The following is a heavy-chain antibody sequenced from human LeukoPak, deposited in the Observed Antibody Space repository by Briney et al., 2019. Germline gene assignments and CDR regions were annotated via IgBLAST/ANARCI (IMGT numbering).Heavy chain of an antibody. D-gene: IGHD2-2*01. J-gene: IGHJ5*02. CDR2: IYYRGST. V-gene: IGHV4-59*08. Sequence: SETLSLTCTVSGGSISSYYWSWIRQPPGKGLEWIGYIYYRGSTNYNPSLKSRVTISVDTSKNQFSLKLSSVTAADTAVYYCARHIVVVPAANKNWFDPWGQGTLVTVSS. CDR1: GGSISSYY. CDR3: ARHIVVVPAANKNWFDP.